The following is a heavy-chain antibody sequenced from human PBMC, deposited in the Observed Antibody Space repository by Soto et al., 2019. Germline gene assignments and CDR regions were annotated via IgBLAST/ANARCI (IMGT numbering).Heavy chain of an antibody. Sequence: EVQLVESGGGLVQPGGSLRLSCSASGFIFSSYAIHWVRQAPGKGLEYVSGISNNGGATYYAESVKGRFTISRDNSKNKLYLQMSGLRAEDTAVYYCVKASMISSGKYYYYGMDVWGQGTTVTVSS. V-gene: IGHV3-64D*06. CDR3: VKASMISSGKYYYYGMDV. D-gene: IGHD3-10*01. CDR1: GFIFSSYA. CDR2: ISNNGGAT. J-gene: IGHJ6*02.